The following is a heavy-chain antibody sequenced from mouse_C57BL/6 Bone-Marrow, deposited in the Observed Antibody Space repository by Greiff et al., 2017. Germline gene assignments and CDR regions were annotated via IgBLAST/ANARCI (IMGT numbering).Heavy chain of an antibody. CDR3: ASSVYPYSFSFDY. CDR1: GYTFTSYW. V-gene: IGHV1-55*01. CDR2: IYPGSGST. J-gene: IGHJ2*01. Sequence: QVHVKQPGAELVKPGASVKMSCKASGYTFTSYWITWVKQRPGQGLEWIGDIYPGSGSTKYNEKFKSKATLTVDTSSSPAYMQLSSLTSEDSAVYYCASSVYPYSFSFDYWGQGTTLTVSS. D-gene: IGHD2-12*01.